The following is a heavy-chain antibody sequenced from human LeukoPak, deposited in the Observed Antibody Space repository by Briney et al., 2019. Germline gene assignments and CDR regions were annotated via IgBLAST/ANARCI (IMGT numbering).Heavy chain of an antibody. CDR3: ARLVDGIYTRLDS. Sequence: PSETLSLTCTVSRGSISPDHRAWIRQPPGKGLEWIGYIFYTGRARYNPSLESRVTLTVDMSKNQVSPKLRSVTAADTAIYYCARLVDGIYTRLDSWGQGTLVTVSS. CDR2: IFYTGRA. D-gene: IGHD1-26*01. V-gene: IGHV4-59*08. J-gene: IGHJ4*02. CDR1: RGSISPDH.